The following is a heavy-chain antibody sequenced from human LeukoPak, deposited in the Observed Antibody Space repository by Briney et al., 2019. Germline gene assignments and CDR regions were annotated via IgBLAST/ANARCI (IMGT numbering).Heavy chain of an antibody. D-gene: IGHD2-2*01. CDR3: ARVPYCSSTSCYAIFDY. J-gene: IGHJ4*02. CDR2: ITEDGSEK. Sequence: GGTLRLSCAASGFTFGSYWMSWVRQAPGKGLEWVANITEDGSEKYNVDSVKGRFTISRDDAKNSLYLQMNSLRAEDTAVYYCARVPYCSSTSCYAIFDYWGQGALVTLSS. CDR1: GFTFGSYW. V-gene: IGHV3-7*05.